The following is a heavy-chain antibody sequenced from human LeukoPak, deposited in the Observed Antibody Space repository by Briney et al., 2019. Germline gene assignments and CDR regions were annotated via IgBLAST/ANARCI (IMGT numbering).Heavy chain of an antibody. D-gene: IGHD4-17*01. CDR1: GGSISSSNW. J-gene: IGHJ6*02. CDR3: ARDHTPVTHYYYGMDV. V-gene: IGHV4-4*02. CDR2: IYHSGST. Sequence: SETLSLTCAVSGGSISSSNWWSWVRQPPGKGLEWIGEIYHSGSTNYNPSLKSRVTISVDKSKNQFSLKLSSVTAADTAVYYCARDHTPVTHYYYGMDVWGQGTTVTVSS.